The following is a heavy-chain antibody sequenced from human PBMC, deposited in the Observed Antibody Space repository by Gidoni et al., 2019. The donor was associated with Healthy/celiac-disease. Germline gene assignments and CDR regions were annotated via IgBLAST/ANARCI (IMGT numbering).Heavy chain of an antibody. CDR1: GGSISSGDYY. D-gene: IGHD6-13*01. Sequence: QVQLQESGPGLVKPSQTLSLTCTVSGGSISSGDYYWSWIRQPPGKGLEWIGYIYYSGSTYYNPSLKSRVTISVDTSKNQFSLKLSSVTAADTAVYYCARDTAAAAADYYYYGMDVWGQGTTVTVSS. CDR3: ARDTAAAAADYYYYGMDV. J-gene: IGHJ6*02. V-gene: IGHV4-30-4*01. CDR2: IYYSGST.